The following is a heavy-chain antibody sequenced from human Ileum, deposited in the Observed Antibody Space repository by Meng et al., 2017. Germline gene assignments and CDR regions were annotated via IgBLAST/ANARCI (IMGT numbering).Heavy chain of an antibody. V-gene: IGHV3-74*01. D-gene: IGHD3-22*01. Sequence: GESLKISCAASGFTFSSHWMHWVRQVPGKGLVWVSRINSDGSSTSYADSVKGRFTISRDNAKNTLYLQMNSLRAEDTAVYYCARLRGYYDNTDYWGQGTRVTGAS. CDR1: GFTFSSHW. CDR2: INSDGSST. CDR3: ARLRGYYDNTDY. J-gene: IGHJ4*02.